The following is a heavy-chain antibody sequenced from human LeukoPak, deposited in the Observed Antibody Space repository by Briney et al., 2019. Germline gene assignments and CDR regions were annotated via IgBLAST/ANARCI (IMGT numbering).Heavy chain of an antibody. Sequence: SETLSPTCTVSGGSISSGDYYWSWIRQPPGKGLEWIGYIYLSGSTYYNPSLKSRVTISVDTSKNQFSLKLSSVTAADTAVYYCARDRRFFYYMDVWGKGTTVTVSS. J-gene: IGHJ6*03. CDR2: IYLSGST. CDR1: GGSISSGDYY. V-gene: IGHV4-30-4*08. CDR3: ARDRRFFYYMDV. D-gene: IGHD3-3*01.